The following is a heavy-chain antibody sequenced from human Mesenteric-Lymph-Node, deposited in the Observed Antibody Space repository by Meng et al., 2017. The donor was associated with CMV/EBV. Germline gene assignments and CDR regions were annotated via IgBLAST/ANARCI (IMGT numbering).Heavy chain of an antibody. CDR3: AKGGPLGSYFDY. D-gene: IGHD1-26*01. J-gene: IGHJ4*02. CDR1: GFTFTTDW. CDR2: IKSYKDGTTT. V-gene: IGHV3-15*01. Sequence: SGFTFTTDWISWVRQDTGKRLDWVVRIKSYKDGTTTDYAAPVKSGLTISRDDSQNTLYLQISSLQTEDTAVYYCAKGGPLGSYFDYWGQGTLVTVSS.